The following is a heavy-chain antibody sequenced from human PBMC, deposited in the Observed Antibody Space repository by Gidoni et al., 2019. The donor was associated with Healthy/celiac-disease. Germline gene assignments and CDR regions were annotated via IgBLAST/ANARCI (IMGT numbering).Heavy chain of an antibody. J-gene: IGHJ4*02. CDR3: AKDSGYYYDSSGRSPLGY. CDR2: ISGSGGST. V-gene: IGHV3-23*01. CDR1: GFNFSRYA. D-gene: IGHD3-22*01. Sequence: SCAASGFNFSRYAMSWVRQAPGKGLAWVSAISGSGGSTYYADSVKGRFTISRDNTKNTLYLQMNSLRAEDTAVYYCAKDSGYYYDSSGRSPLGYWGQGTLVTVSS.